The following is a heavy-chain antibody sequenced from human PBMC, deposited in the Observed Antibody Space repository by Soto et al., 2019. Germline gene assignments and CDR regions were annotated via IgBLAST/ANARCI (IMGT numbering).Heavy chain of an antibody. CDR3: ARGYSFGYGFDY. Sequence: PGGSLRLSCAASGFSFSNYEMNWVRQAPGKGLEWVSFISSTSTTYYADSVKGRFTFSRDNAKNSLSLQMNSLRAEDTAVYYCARGYSFGYGFDYWGQGTLVTVS. D-gene: IGHD5-18*01. J-gene: IGHJ4*02. CDR1: GFSFSNYE. CDR2: ISSTSTT. V-gene: IGHV3-48*03.